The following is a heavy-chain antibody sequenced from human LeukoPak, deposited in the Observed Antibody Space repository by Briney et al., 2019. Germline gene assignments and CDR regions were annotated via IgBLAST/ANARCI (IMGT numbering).Heavy chain of an antibody. D-gene: IGHD3-22*01. V-gene: IGHV3-73*01. CDR3: TRHNYDSSGYYPNWFDP. Sequence: GGSLRLSCAASGFTFSGSAMHWVRQASGKGLEWVGRIRSKANSYATAYAASVKGRFTIPRDDSKNTAYLQMNSLKTEDTAVYYCTRHNYDSSGYYPNWFDPWGQGTLVTVSS. J-gene: IGHJ5*02. CDR2: IRSKANSYAT. CDR1: GFTFSGSA.